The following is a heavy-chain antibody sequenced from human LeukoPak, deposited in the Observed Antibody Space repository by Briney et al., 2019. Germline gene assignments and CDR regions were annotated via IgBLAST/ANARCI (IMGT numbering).Heavy chain of an antibody. CDR2: IFYSGST. CDR1: GGSISSYY. Sequence: PSETLSLTCTVSGGSISSYYWSWIRQPPGKGLEWIGYIFYSGSTNYNPSLKSRVTISVDTSKNQFSLKLSSVTAADTAVYYCARVSPEYYYDSSGALVGAFDIWGQGTMVTVSS. D-gene: IGHD3-22*01. CDR3: ARVSPEYYYDSSGALVGAFDI. J-gene: IGHJ3*02. V-gene: IGHV4-59*01.